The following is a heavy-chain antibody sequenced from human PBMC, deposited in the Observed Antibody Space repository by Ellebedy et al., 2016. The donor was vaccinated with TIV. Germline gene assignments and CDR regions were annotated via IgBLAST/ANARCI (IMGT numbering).Heavy chain of an antibody. Sequence: ASVKVSXXASGYTFTSYYMHWVRQAPGQGLEWMGIINPSGGSTSYAQKFQGRVTMTRDTSTSTVYMELSSLRSEDTAVYYCACLGPDYYGSFWGQGTLVTVSS. V-gene: IGHV1-46*01. CDR3: ACLGPDYYGSF. D-gene: IGHD3-10*01. CDR1: GYTFTSYY. CDR2: INPSGGST. J-gene: IGHJ4*02.